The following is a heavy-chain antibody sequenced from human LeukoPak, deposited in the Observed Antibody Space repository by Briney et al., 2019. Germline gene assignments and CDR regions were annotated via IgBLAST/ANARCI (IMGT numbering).Heavy chain of an antibody. D-gene: IGHD3-3*01. CDR2: IYYSGIT. CDR1: GGSISRSDYY. Sequence: PSETLSLTCSVSGGSISRSDYYWGWIRQPPGKGLEWIGYIYYSGITYYNPSLKSRVTISVDTSKNQFSLKLSSVTAADTAVYYCARGHRITIFGVVIVRSAHFDYWGQGTLVTVSS. J-gene: IGHJ4*02. V-gene: IGHV4-30-4*01. CDR3: ARGHRITIFGVVIVRSAHFDY.